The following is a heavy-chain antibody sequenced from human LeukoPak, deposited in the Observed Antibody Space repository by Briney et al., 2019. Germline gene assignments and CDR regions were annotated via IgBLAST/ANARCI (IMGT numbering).Heavy chain of an antibody. CDR2: IIPIFGTA. Sequence: ASVKVSCKASGGTFSSYAISWVRQAPGQGLEWMGGIIPIFGTANYAQKFQGRVTITADESTSTAYMELSSLRSEDTAVYYCARKITMSFHYTGAFDIWGQGTMVTVSS. CDR3: ARKITMSFHYTGAFDI. D-gene: IGHD3-10*02. CDR1: GGTFSSYA. J-gene: IGHJ3*02. V-gene: IGHV1-69*13.